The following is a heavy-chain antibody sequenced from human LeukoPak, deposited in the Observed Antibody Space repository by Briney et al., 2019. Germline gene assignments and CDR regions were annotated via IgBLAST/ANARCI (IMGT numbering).Heavy chain of an antibody. CDR1: GGSISSSSYY. Sequence: TSETLSLTCTVSGGSISSSSYYWGWIRQPPGKGLEWIGSIYYSGSTYYNPSLKSRVTISVDTSKNQFSLKLSSVTAADTAVYYCASGTSYYYGSGSYWFDPWGQGTLVTVSS. V-gene: IGHV4-39*01. CDR3: ASGTSYYYGSGSYWFDP. CDR2: IYYSGST. D-gene: IGHD3-10*01. J-gene: IGHJ5*02.